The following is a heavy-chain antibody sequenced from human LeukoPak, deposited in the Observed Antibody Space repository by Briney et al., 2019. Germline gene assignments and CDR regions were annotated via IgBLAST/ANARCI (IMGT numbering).Heavy chain of an antibody. CDR3: AKDWRTLSAYYYYYMDV. V-gene: IGHV3-7*01. CDR1: GFTFSSYW. Sequence: GGSLRLSCAASGFTFSSYWMSWVRQAPGKGLEWVANIKQDGSEKYYADSVKGRFTISRDNSKNTLYLQMNSLRAEDTAVYYCAKDWRTLSAYYYYYMDVWGKGTTVTISS. J-gene: IGHJ6*03. CDR2: IKQDGSEK. D-gene: IGHD2/OR15-2a*01.